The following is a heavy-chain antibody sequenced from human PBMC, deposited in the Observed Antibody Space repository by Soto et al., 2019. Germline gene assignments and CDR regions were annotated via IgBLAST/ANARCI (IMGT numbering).Heavy chain of an antibody. V-gene: IGHV1-18*01. D-gene: IGHD3-16*01. CDR1: GYTFTSYG. CDR3: ATRAHLYFGEFYFDS. J-gene: IGHJ4*02. Sequence: ASVKVSCKASGYTFTSYGISWVRQAPGQGLEWMGWISAYNGNTNYAQKLQGRVTMTTDTSTDTAYMDLSSLTSEDTAIYYCATRAHLYFGEFYFDSWGQGTLVTVSS. CDR2: ISAYNGNT.